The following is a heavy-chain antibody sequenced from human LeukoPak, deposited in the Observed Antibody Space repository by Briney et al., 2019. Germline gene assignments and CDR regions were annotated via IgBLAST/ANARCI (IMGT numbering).Heavy chain of an antibody. CDR3: AQDRAYIQFYF. CDR1: GFTFSSYA. V-gene: IGHV3-23*01. J-gene: IGHJ4*02. Sequence: GSLRLSCAASGFTFSSYAMSWVRQAPGKGLEWVSAISGSGGSTYYADSVKGRFTISRDNSKNTVYLQVNSLRAEDTALYYCAQDRAYIQFYFWGQGTLVTVSS. D-gene: IGHD5-18*01. CDR2: ISGSGGST.